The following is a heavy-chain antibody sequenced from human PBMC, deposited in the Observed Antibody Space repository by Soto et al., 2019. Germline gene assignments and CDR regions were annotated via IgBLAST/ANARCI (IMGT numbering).Heavy chain of an antibody. D-gene: IGHD2-8*01. V-gene: IGHV3-49*04. J-gene: IGHJ4*02. CDR3: RGAESPDTAYFSLD. CDR2: IRNQRYQATT. CDR1: GFLFDVFP. Sequence: PGGSLRLSCTDSGFLFDVFPINWVRLAPGKGLEWVGVIRNQRYQATTECAAAVKGRLTISRDTSNGIAYLQMYSLNIEDSAVSYCRGAESPDTAYFSLDCGQGT.